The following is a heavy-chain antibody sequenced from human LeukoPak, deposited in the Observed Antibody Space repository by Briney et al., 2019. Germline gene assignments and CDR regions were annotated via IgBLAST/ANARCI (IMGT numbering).Heavy chain of an antibody. CDR1: GYTFTSYG. J-gene: IGHJ3*02. CDR3: ARDFPRSPGITGTTRTRTGDAFDI. Sequence: ASVKVSCKASGYTFTSYGISWVRQAPGQGLEWMGWISAYNGNTNYAQKLQGRVTMTTDTSTSTAYMELRSLRSDDTAVYYCARDFPRSPGITGTTRTRTGDAFDIWGQGTMVTVSS. D-gene: IGHD1-14*01. V-gene: IGHV1-18*01. CDR2: ISAYNGNT.